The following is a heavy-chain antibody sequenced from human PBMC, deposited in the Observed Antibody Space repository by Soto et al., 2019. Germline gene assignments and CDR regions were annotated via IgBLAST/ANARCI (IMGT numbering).Heavy chain of an antibody. CDR1: GGSFSGYY. CDR2: INHSGRT. CDR3: ARGIKVQGDEPDKYYFDS. J-gene: IGHJ4*02. V-gene: IGHV4-34*01. Sequence: PSETLSLTCAVYGGSFSGYYWSWIRQSPGKGLEWIGEINHSGRTNENPSLKSRVTVSVDTSKNQFSLKVRSVTAADTAVYYCARGIKVQGDEPDKYYFDSWGQGSLVTVSS. D-gene: IGHD3-10*01.